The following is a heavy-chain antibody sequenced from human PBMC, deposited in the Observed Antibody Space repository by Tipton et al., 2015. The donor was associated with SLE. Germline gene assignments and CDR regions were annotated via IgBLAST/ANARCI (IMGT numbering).Heavy chain of an antibody. CDR3: AKDTSAFYPDF. V-gene: IGHV1-2*06. J-gene: IGHJ4*02. CDR1: GYTFSAYY. D-gene: IGHD6-19*01. CDR2: VNPISGET. Sequence: QLVQSGAEVKKPGASVKVSCKASGYTFSAYYIHWVRQAPGQGLEWMGRVNPISGETNSAQRFQGRVTMTRDTSISTAYMELSRLTPDDTAVYFCAKDTSAFYPDFWGQGTLVTVSS.